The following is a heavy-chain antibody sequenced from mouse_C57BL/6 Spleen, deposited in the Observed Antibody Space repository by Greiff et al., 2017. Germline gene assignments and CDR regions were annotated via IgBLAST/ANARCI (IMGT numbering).Heavy chain of an antibody. Sequence: VQLQQPGAELVRPGTSVKLSCKASGYTFTSYWMHWVKQRPGQGLEWIGVIDPSDSYTNYNQKFKGKATLTVDTSSSTAYMQLSSLTSEDSAVYYWARPYDGYSPAWFAYWGQGTLVTVSA. CDR3: ARPYDGYSPAWFAY. V-gene: IGHV1-59*01. CDR2: IDPSDSYT. J-gene: IGHJ3*01. CDR1: GYTFTSYW. D-gene: IGHD2-3*01.